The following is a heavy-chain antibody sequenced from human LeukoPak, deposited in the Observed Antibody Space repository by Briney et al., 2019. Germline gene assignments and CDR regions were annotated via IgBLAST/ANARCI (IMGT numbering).Heavy chain of an antibody. CDR2: IYYSGST. V-gene: IGHV4-59*01. Sequence: SETLSLTCTVSGGSMSNFYWSWIRQPPGKGLEWIGDIYYSGSTNYNPSLKSRVTISVDTSKNQFSLKLNSVTAADTAVYYCARERSGITAAGTFDYWGQGILVTVSS. J-gene: IGHJ4*02. D-gene: IGHD6-13*01. CDR1: GGSMSNFY. CDR3: ARERSGITAAGTFDY.